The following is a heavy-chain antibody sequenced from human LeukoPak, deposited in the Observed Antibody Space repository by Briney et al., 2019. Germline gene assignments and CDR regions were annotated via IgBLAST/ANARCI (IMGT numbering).Heavy chain of an antibody. CDR1: GFSFSSSA. CDR3: AKRSGGTTD. V-gene: IGHV3-23*01. D-gene: IGHD3-10*01. Sequence: GGSLRLSCAASGFSFSSSAMAWVRQAPGKGLEWVSSISGSGANTYYADSVKGRLTISRDNSKNTLYLQRNSLRAEDTAVYYCAKRSGGTTDWGQGTLVTVSS. CDR2: ISGSGANT. J-gene: IGHJ4*02.